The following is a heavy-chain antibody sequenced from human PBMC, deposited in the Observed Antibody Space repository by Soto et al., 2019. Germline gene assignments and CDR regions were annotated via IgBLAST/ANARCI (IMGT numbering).Heavy chain of an antibody. V-gene: IGHV3-23*01. J-gene: IGHJ6*02. CDR3: AKDILTGYYHYYYYGMDV. CDR2: ISGSGGST. D-gene: IGHD3-22*01. Sequence: VGSLRLSCEASGFTFSSYAMSWVRQAPGKGLEWVSAISGSGGSTYYADSVKGRFTISRDNSKNTLYLQMNSLRAEDTAVYYCAKDILTGYYHYYYYGMDVWGQGTTVTVSS. CDR1: GFTFSSYA.